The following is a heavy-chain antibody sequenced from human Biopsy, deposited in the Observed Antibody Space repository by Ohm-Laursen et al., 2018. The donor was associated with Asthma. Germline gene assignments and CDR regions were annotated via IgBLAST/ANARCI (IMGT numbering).Heavy chain of an antibody. CDR2: IKHDGSEK. J-gene: IGHJ1*01. Sequence: SLRLSCTAPGFAFSNYPMSWARQVPGKGLEWVANIKHDGSEKNHVDSLKGRFTISRDNAKNSLYLQMNSLRAEDTAVYYCARTFHFWSPYHAEHYQLWGQGTLVTVSS. CDR1: GFAFSNYP. D-gene: IGHD3-3*02. V-gene: IGHV3-7*01. CDR3: ARTFHFWSPYHAEHYQL.